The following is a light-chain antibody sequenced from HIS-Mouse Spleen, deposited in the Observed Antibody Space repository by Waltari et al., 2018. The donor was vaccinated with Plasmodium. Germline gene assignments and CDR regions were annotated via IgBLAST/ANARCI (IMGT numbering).Light chain of an antibody. J-gene: IGKJ2*01. CDR2: DAS. Sequence: EIVLTQSPATLSLSPGERAPLSCRASQSVSSYLAWYQQKPGQAPRLLIYDASNRATGIPARFSGSGSGTDFTLTISSLEPEDFAVYYCQQYYSTPYTFGQGTKLEIK. CDR3: QQYYSTPYT. V-gene: IGKV3-11*01. CDR1: QSVSSY.